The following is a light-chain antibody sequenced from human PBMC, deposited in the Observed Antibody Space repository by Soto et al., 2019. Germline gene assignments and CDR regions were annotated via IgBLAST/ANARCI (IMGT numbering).Light chain of an antibody. Sequence: EIVMTQSPATLSVSPGEGATLSCRASQSLSTNLAWYQHKPGQAPRLLIYGASTRATGIPARFSGSGSGTEFTLTISSLQSEDFAVYYCQYYGNSPLTFGQGTKVDIK. CDR2: GAS. J-gene: IGKJ1*01. CDR3: QYYGNSPLT. V-gene: IGKV3-15*01. CDR1: QSLSTN.